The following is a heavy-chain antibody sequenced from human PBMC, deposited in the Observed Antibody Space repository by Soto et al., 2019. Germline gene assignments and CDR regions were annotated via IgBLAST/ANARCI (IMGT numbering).Heavy chain of an antibody. CDR1: GGSLSGYY. V-gene: IGHV4-59*01. CDR3: ARESPGAGHFDY. Sequence: PSXTLSLTCTVTGGSLSGYYWMWIRQPPGKGLEWMGYIYYSGGTNYNPSLQSRVTMSVDTSKNQFSLKLSSVTAADTAVYYCARESPGAGHFDYWGQGTLVTVSS. D-gene: IGHD1-26*01. CDR2: IYYSGGT. J-gene: IGHJ4*02.